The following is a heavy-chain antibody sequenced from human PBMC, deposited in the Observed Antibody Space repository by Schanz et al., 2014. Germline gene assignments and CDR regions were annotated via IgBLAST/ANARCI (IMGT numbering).Heavy chain of an antibody. CDR2: VNPSVRGT. CDR3: AGAFDSSGYCFDY. J-gene: IGHJ4*02. CDR1: GYTLSAYS. Sequence: QVQVVQSGAEVKKPGASVKVSCKASGYTLSAYSLHWVRQAPGQGLEWMGIVNPSVRGTHFAREFQGRVTVTSDTSTSTVYMELSGLRSEDTAVYYCAGAFDSSGYCFDYWGQGTLXNVSS. D-gene: IGHD3-22*01. V-gene: IGHV1-46*03.